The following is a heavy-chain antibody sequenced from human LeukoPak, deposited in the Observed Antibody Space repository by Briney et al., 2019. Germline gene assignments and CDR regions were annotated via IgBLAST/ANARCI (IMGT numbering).Heavy chain of an antibody. V-gene: IGHV4-39*07. CDR1: GGSISSSSYY. D-gene: IGHD5-24*01. J-gene: IGHJ4*02. CDR2: IYYSGST. Sequence: SETLSLTCTVSGGSISSSSYYWGWIRQPPGKGLEWIGSIYYSGSTYYNPSLKSRVTISVDTSKNQFSLKLSFVTAADTAVYYCAREWLQSRPFDYWGQGTLVTVSS. CDR3: AREWLQSRPFDY.